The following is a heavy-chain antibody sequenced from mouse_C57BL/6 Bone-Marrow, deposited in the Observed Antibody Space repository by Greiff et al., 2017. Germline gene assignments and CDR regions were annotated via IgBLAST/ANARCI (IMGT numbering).Heavy chain of an antibody. D-gene: IGHD2-4*01. J-gene: IGHJ2*01. Sequence: EVQLVESGGGLVQPKGSLKLSCAASGFSFNTYAMNWVRQAPGKGLEWVARIRSKSNNYATYYADSVKDRFTISRDDSESMLYLQMNNLKTEDTAMYYCVRHAYDYDGGFDYWGQGTTLTVSS. CDR1: GFSFNTYA. CDR2: IRSKSNNYAT. CDR3: VRHAYDYDGGFDY. V-gene: IGHV10-1*01.